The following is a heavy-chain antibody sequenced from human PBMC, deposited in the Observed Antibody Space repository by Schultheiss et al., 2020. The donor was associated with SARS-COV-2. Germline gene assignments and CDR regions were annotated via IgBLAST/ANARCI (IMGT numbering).Heavy chain of an antibody. J-gene: IGHJ4*02. D-gene: IGHD3/OR15-3a*01. CDR3: ARGGLGLFDY. Sequence: SETLSLTCAVYGGSFSGYYWSWIRQPPGKGLEWIGEINHSGSTNYNPSLKSRVTISVDTSKNQFSLKLSSVTAADTAVYYCARGGLGLFDYWGQGTLVTVSS. V-gene: IGHV4-34*01. CDR1: GGSFSGYY. CDR2: INHSGST.